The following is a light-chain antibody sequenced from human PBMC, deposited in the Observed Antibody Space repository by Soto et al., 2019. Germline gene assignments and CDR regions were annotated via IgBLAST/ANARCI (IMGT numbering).Light chain of an antibody. CDR1: SGDVGSYNL. J-gene: IGLJ1*01. V-gene: IGLV2-23*02. CDR2: EVT. CDR3: CSYAGNSEV. Sequence: QSALTQRASVSGSPGQSITIPCTGTSGDVGSYNLVSWYQQHPGTAPKLLIYEVTERPSGVSNRFSGSKSGSTASLTISGLQPDDEADYYCCSYAGNSEVFGTGTKVTV.